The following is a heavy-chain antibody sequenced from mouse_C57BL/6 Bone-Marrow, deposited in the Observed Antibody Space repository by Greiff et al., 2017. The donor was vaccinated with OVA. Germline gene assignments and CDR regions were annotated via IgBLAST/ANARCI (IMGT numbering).Heavy chain of an antibody. J-gene: IGHJ2*01. V-gene: IGHV1-82*01. D-gene: IGHD1-2*01. Sequence: VQLQQSGAELVKPGASVKISCKASGYAFSSSWMNWVKQRPGKGLEWIGRIYPGDGDTNYNGKFKGKATLTADKSSSTAYMQLSSLTSEDSAVYFCARAYYGLDYWGQGTTLTVSS. CDR3: ARAYYGLDY. CDR1: GYAFSSSW. CDR2: IYPGDGDT.